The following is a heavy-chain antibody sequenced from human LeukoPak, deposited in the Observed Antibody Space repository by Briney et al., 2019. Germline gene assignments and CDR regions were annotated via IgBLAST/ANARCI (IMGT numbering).Heavy chain of an antibody. V-gene: IGHV4-39*07. J-gene: IGHJ5*02. CDR2: IYYSGST. CDR3: ARGHLNFYDFWSGYLNWFDP. D-gene: IGHD3-3*01. CDR1: GGSISSSSYY. Sequence: SETLSLTCTVSGGSISSSSYYWGWIRQPPGKGLEWIGSIYYSGSTYYNPSLKSRVTISVDTSKNQFSLKLSSVTAADTAVYYCARGHLNFYDFWSGYLNWFDPWGQGTLVTVSS.